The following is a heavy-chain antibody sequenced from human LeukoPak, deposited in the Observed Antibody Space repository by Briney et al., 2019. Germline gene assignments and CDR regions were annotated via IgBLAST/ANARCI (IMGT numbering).Heavy chain of an antibody. CDR3: AKDEYYYDTSGHGAFDI. J-gene: IGHJ3*02. CDR2: IRYDGDNK. D-gene: IGHD3-22*01. V-gene: IGHV3-30*02. CDR1: GFTFSNYG. Sequence: GGSLRLSCAASGFTFSNYGMHWVRQAPGKGLEWVTFIRYDGDNKFYADSVKGRFTISRDNSKNTLYLQMNSLRAEDTAVYYCAKDEYYYDTSGHGAFDIRGQGTMVTVSS.